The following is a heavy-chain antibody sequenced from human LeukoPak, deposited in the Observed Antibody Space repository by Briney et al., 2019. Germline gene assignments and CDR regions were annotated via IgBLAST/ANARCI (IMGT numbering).Heavy chain of an antibody. J-gene: IGHJ4*02. Sequence: PGGSLRLSCAASGFTFSSYAMSWVRQAPGKGLEWVSTISSGFRTHYADSVKGRFTISRDNSKNTLYLQMNSLRAEDTAVYYCARDDPDEYYFDYWGQGTLVTVSS. V-gene: IGHV3-23*01. CDR1: GFTFSSYA. CDR3: ARDDPDEYYFDY. CDR2: ISSGFRT.